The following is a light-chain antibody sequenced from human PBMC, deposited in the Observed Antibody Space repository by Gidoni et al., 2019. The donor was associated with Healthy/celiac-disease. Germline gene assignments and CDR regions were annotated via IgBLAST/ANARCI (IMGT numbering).Light chain of an antibody. Sequence: QSVLTPPPSVSAAPGQGVTSSCTGVSSNIGAGYDVHWYQQLPGTAPKLLIYGKSNRHSGVPDRFCGSKAGTSASLAITGLQAEDEADYYCKSYDSSLSGVFGGGTKLTVL. J-gene: IGLJ3*02. CDR1: SSNIGAGYD. V-gene: IGLV1-40*01. CDR2: GKS. CDR3: KSYDSSLSGV.